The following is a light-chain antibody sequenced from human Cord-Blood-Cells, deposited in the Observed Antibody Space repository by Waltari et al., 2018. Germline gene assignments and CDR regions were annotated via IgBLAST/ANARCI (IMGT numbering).Light chain of an antibody. CDR3: QQYNNWPLT. CDR1: QSVSSN. V-gene: IGKV3-15*01. CDR2: GAS. J-gene: IGKJ4*01. Sequence: EIVMTQSPATLSVSPVERATLSCRASQSVSSNLAVYQQKPGQAPRLLIYGASTRATCIPARFSGSGSGTEFTLTISSLQSEDFAVYYCQQYNNWPLTFGGGTKVEIK.